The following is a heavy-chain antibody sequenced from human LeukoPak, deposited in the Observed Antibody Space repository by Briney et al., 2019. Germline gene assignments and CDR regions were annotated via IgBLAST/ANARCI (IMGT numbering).Heavy chain of an antibody. CDR2: IYYSGST. V-gene: IGHV4-30-4*08. Sequence: PSETLSLTCTVSGGSISSSSYYWGWIRQPPGKGLEWIGYIYYSGSTYYNPSLKSRVTMSVDTSENQFSLKLSSVTAADTAVYYCVGGYYPSFGYWGQGTLVTVSS. CDR1: GGSISSSSYY. D-gene: IGHD3-22*01. J-gene: IGHJ4*02. CDR3: VGGYYPSFGY.